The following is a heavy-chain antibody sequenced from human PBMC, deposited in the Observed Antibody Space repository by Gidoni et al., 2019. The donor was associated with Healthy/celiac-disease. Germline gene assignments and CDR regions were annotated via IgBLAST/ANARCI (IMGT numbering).Heavy chain of an antibody. CDR3: ARGGIWQLARNWFDP. D-gene: IGHD6-6*01. Sequence: QVQLVQSGAEVKKPGSSVKVSCKASGGHFRRCAISWVRQAPGQGLEWMGGTIPIFGTANYAQKFQGRVTITADKSTSTAYMELSSLRSEDTAVYYCARGGIWQLARNWFDPWGQGTLVTVSS. J-gene: IGHJ5*02. V-gene: IGHV1-69*06. CDR1: GGHFRRCA. CDR2: TIPIFGTA.